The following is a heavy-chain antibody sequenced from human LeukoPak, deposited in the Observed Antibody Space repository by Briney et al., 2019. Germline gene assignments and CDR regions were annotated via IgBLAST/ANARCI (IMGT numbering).Heavy chain of an antibody. V-gene: IGHV4-59*01. CDR3: AGRDY. CDR1: GGSISYYY. D-gene: IGHD1-26*01. J-gene: IGHJ4*02. Sequence: SETLSLTCTVSGGSISYYYWSWIRQPPGKGLEWIGYIYYSGSTNYNPSLKSRVTISVDTSKNQFSLRLSSVTAADTAVYYCAGRDYWGQGTLVTVSS. CDR2: IYYSGST.